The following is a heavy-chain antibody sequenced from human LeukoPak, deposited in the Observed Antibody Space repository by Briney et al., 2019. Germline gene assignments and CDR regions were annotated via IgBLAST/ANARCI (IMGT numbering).Heavy chain of an antibody. CDR1: GYTFTSHG. CDR2: ISTCNGNT. V-gene: IGHV1-18*01. D-gene: IGHD3-10*01. Sequence: GASVKVSCKASGYTFTSHGISWVRQAPGQGLEWMGWISTCNGNTNYAQKLQGRVSMTTDTSTSTAYMDLRSLRSDDTAVYYCARDNYYGSGSYYPWGQGTLVTVSS. CDR3: ARDNYYGSGSYYP. J-gene: IGHJ5*02.